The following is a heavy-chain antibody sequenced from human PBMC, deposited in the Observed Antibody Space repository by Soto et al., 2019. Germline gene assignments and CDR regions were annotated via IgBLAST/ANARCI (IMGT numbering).Heavy chain of an antibody. CDR2: IYYSGST. J-gene: IGHJ6*02. CDR1: GGSISSISYY. V-gene: IGHV4-61*05. CDR3: ARFDSSSWYSDYYYYGMDV. Sequence: SETLSLTCTVSGGSISSISYYWSWIRQPPGKGLEWIGYIYYSGSTNYNPSLKSRVTISVDTSKNQFSLKLSSVTAADTAVYYCARFDSSSWYSDYYYYGMDVWGQGTTVTVS. D-gene: IGHD6-13*01.